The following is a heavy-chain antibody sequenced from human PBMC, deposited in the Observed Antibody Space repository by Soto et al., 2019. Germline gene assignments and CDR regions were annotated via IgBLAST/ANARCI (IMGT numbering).Heavy chain of an antibody. CDR2: IYYSGST. CDR1: GGSISSYY. Sequence: SETLSLTCTVSGGSISSYYWSWIRQPPGKXLEWIGYIYYSGSTNYNPSLKSRVTISVDTSKNQFSLKLSSVTAADTAVYYCARVGPDSSGYYSEDAFDIWGQGTMVTV. CDR3: ARVGPDSSGYYSEDAFDI. D-gene: IGHD3-22*01. V-gene: IGHV4-59*01. J-gene: IGHJ3*02.